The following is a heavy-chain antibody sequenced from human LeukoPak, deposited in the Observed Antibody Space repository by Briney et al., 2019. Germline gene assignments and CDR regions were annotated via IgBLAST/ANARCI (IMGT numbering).Heavy chain of an antibody. CDR3: ARLRSLGNIAAAVYY. V-gene: IGHV5-51*01. J-gene: IGHJ4*02. CDR2: IYPGDSDA. Sequence: GGSLKISFKGSGYRFPTYWIGWVRQLPGKGLEWMGIIYPGDSDARYSPSFQGQVTLSADKSISTAYLQWSSLKASDTAMYYCARLRSLGNIAAAVYYWGQGTLVTVSS. D-gene: IGHD6-13*01. CDR1: GYRFPTYW.